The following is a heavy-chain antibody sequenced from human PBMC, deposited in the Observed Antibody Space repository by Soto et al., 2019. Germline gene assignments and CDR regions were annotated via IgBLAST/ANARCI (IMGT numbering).Heavy chain of an antibody. J-gene: IGHJ3*02. D-gene: IGHD3-22*01. CDR1: GDSVSSNSAA. CDR3: ARVVRRNGAKDKSDYYDDPSDAFDI. CDR2: TYYRSRWYN. Sequence: SQTLSLTCVISGDSVSSNSAAWNWIRQSPSRGLEWLGRTYYRSRWYNDYAVSVRSRITVNADTSKNQFSLHLNYVTPEDTAVYYCARVVRRNGAKDKSDYYDDPSDAFDIWGRGTMVTVSS. V-gene: IGHV6-1*01.